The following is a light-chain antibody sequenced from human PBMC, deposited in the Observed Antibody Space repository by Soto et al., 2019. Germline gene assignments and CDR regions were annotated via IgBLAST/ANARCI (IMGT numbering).Light chain of an antibody. Sequence: EIVLTQSPATLSLSPGERATLSCRSSQSVSSYLAWYQRKPGQAPRLLIYDASNRATGIPARFSGSGSGTDFTLTISSLEPEDFAVYYCQQLNAYPPWTFGQGTKVDNK. V-gene: IGKV3-11*01. CDR1: QSVSSY. J-gene: IGKJ1*01. CDR2: DAS. CDR3: QQLNAYPPWT.